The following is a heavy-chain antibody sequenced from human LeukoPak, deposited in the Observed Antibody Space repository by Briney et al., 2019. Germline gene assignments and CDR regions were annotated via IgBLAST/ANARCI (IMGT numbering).Heavy chain of an antibody. CDR2: INPNSGGT. V-gene: IGHV1-2*02. Sequence: ASVKVSCKASGYTFTGYYMHWVRQAPGQGLEWMGWINPNSGGTNYALKFQGRVTMTRDTSISTAYMELSRLRSDDTAVYYCARRGLLGDYYYYYMDVWGKGTTVTVSS. J-gene: IGHJ6*03. D-gene: IGHD3-16*01. CDR1: GYTFTGYY. CDR3: ARRGLLGDYYYYYMDV.